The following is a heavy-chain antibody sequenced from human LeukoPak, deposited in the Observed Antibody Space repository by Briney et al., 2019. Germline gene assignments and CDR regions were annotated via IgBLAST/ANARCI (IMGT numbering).Heavy chain of an antibody. Sequence: SETLSLTCSVSGGSISSGAYCWSWIRQPPGKGLEWIGYICDTGSPFYTPSLKSRVTISVDKSRNQFSLKVSSVTAADTAVYYCARDRYYDSSGPFGYWGQGALVTVSS. CDR3: ARDRYYDSSGPFGY. CDR1: GGSISSGAYC. V-gene: IGHV4-30-2*01. CDR2: ICDTGSP. J-gene: IGHJ4*02. D-gene: IGHD3-22*01.